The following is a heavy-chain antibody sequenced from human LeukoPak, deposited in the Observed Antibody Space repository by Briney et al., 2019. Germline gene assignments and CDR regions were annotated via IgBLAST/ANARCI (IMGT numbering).Heavy chain of an antibody. Sequence: GGSLSLSCAASGFTFSSYSMIWVRQAPARGVEWVLSISSSSSYIYYADSAKDRFTISRDNAKNSLYLKMNSLRAEDTAVYYCARDRRGTSCHDYWGQGTLVTVSA. CDR1: GFTFSSYS. CDR3: ARDRRGTSCHDY. D-gene: IGHD2-2*01. V-gene: IGHV3-21*01. J-gene: IGHJ4*02. CDR2: ISSSSSYI.